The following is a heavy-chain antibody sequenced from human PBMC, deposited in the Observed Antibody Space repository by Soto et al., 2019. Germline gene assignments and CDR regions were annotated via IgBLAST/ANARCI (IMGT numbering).Heavy chain of an antibody. Sequence: SGPTLVKPTQTLTLTCTFSGFSLTTSGVGVGWIRQPPGKALEWLALIFWNDDKRYSPSLQSRLTITKDTSRNQVFLTLTDVDPVDTGTYFCVHRPRDLLTGYYTVWGQGTQVTVSS. CDR2: IFWNDDK. CDR3: VHRPRDLLTGYYTV. CDR1: GFSLTTSGVG. V-gene: IGHV2-5*01. J-gene: IGHJ4*02. D-gene: IGHD3-9*01.